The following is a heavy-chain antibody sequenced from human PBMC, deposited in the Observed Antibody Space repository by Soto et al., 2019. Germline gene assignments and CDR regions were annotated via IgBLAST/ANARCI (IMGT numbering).Heavy chain of an antibody. CDR2: IYHSGST. V-gene: IGHV4-4*02. J-gene: IGHJ4*02. Sequence: SETLSLTCAVSGDSISSDKWWSWVRQPPGKGLEWIGEIYHSGSTYYNPSLKSRVTISVDTSKNQFSLKLYSVTAADTAMYYCARQVATASSPIYYFDYWGQGTLVTVSS. D-gene: IGHD2-21*02. CDR1: GDSISSDKW. CDR3: ARQVATASSPIYYFDY.